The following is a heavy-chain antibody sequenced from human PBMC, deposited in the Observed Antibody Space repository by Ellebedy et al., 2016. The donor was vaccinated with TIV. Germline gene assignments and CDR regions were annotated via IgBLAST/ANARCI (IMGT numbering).Heavy chain of an antibody. CDR2: INLSGSS. Sequence: SETQSLTXGVYGGSFSDFYWSWLRQSPGKGLEWIGEINLSGSSTCNPSLKSRVTISLNTSKNHFSLKLSSVTAADTAVYYCARVWFGDLLSPEGDVWGQGTTVTVSS. CDR3: ARVWFGDLLSPEGDV. J-gene: IGHJ6*02. D-gene: IGHD3-10*01. CDR1: GGSFSDFY. V-gene: IGHV4-34*01.